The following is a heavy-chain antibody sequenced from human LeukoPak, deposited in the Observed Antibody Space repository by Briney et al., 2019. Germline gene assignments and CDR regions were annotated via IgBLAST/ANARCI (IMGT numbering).Heavy chain of an antibody. J-gene: IGHJ4*02. Sequence: PGGSLRLSCAASGFTFSSYEMNWVRQAPGRGLEWVSGINWNGGSTGYADSVKGRFTISRDNAKNSLYLQMNSLRAEDTALYYCARGPPLYCSGGSCSSFDYWGQGTLVAVSS. CDR2: INWNGGST. CDR3: ARGPPLYCSGGSCSSFDY. V-gene: IGHV3-20*04. CDR1: GFTFSSYE. D-gene: IGHD2-15*01.